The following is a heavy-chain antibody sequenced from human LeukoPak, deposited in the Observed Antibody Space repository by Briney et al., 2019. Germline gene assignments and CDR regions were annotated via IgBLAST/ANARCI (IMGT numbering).Heavy chain of an antibody. CDR1: GFAFSDDY. J-gene: IGHJ4*02. V-gene: IGHV3-11*04. CDR3: TRGGRIAVAGSYYFDD. Sequence: GGSLRLSFAAPGFAFSDDYMSWIPQTPGKGLEWVSYISSTGIIYYSDSVQGRFTSSRTNAKNSLYLQMNSLRAEDTAVYYCTRGGRIAVAGSYYFDDWGQGTLVTVSS. D-gene: IGHD6-19*01. CDR2: ISSTGII.